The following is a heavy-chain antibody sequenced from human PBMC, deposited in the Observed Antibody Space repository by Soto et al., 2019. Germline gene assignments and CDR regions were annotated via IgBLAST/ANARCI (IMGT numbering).Heavy chain of an antibody. Sequence: VQLVESGAEVKKPGASVKVSCKASGYTFTSYGISWVRQAPGQGLEWMGWISAYNGNTNYAQKLQGRVTMTTDTSTSTAYMELRSLRSDDTAVYYCARVSGSYFYYYGMDVWGQGTTVTVSS. CDR3: ARVSGSYFYYYGMDV. CDR1: GYTFTSYG. J-gene: IGHJ6*02. CDR2: ISAYNGNT. V-gene: IGHV1-18*04. D-gene: IGHD3-10*01.